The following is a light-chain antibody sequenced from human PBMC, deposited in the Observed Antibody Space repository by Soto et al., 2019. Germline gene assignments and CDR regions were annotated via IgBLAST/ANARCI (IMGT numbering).Light chain of an antibody. Sequence: EIVLTQSPATLSFSPGEIATLSCRASQSIAYNLAWYRQPPGQAPSLLIYDASTMATGIPARFSGRGSGTDFTLTISSLEPEDFAVYYCQQRSNWPLTFGGGTKVEI. CDR2: DAS. CDR3: QQRSNWPLT. V-gene: IGKV3-11*01. CDR1: QSIAYN. J-gene: IGKJ4*01.